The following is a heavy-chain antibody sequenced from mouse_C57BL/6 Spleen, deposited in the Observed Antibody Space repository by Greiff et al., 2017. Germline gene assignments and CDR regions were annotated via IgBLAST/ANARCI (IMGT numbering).Heavy chain of an antibody. D-gene: IGHD2-5*01. J-gene: IGHJ1*03. CDR1: GYTFTSYW. V-gene: IGHV1-69*01. CDR2: IDPSDSYT. CDR3: ARSSNSDWYFGV. Sequence: VQLQQPGAELVMPGASVKLSCKASGYTFTSYWMHWVKQRPGQGLEWIGEIDPSDSYTNYNQKFKGKSTLTVDKSSSTAYMQLSSLTSEDSAVYYCARSSNSDWYFGVWGTRTTVAVSS.